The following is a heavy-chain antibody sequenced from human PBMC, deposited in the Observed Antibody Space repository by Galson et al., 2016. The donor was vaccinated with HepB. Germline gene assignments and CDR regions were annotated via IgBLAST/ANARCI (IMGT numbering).Heavy chain of an antibody. J-gene: IGHJ4*02. CDR2: IKEDGSST. CDR1: GFTFSRYW. CDR3: ASLGSLGSFSRGLY. V-gene: IGHV3-7*01. Sequence: SLRLSCAASGFTFSRYWMTWVRQAPGRGLEWLANIKEDGSSTNHVDSVKGRFTISRDNSKNTLHLQMNSLRAEDTAVYYCASLGSLGSFSRGLYWGQGTLVTVSS. D-gene: IGHD3-10*01.